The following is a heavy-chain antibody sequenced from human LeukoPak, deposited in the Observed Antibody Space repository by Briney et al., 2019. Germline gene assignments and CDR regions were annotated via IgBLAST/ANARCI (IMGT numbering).Heavy chain of an antibody. J-gene: IGHJ4*02. CDR1: GFSFSNYW. D-gene: IGHD5-12*01. V-gene: IGHV3-7*01. Sequence: GGSLRLSCAASGFSFSNYWMSWVRQAPGKGLEWVANIKQDGSEKYYVDSVKGRFTISRDNAKNSLYLQMNSLRAEDTAVYYCARDGGYVPYYFDYWGQGTLVTVSS. CDR3: ARDGGYVPYYFDY. CDR2: IKQDGSEK.